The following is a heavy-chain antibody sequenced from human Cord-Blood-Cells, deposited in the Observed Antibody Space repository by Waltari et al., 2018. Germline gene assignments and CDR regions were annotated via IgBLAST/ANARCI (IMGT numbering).Heavy chain of an antibody. D-gene: IGHD2-2*01. CDR1: GGTFSSYA. CDR3: ARGGYCSSTSCYDAFDI. V-gene: IGHV1-69*12. J-gene: IGHJ3*02. CDR2: IIPIFGTA. Sequence: QVQLVQSGAEVKKPGSSVKVSCKASGGTFSSYAISWVRQDPGQGLEWMGGIIPIFGTANYAQKFQGRVTITADESTSTAYMELSSLRSEDTAVYYCARGGYCSSTSCYDAFDIWGQGTMVTVSS.